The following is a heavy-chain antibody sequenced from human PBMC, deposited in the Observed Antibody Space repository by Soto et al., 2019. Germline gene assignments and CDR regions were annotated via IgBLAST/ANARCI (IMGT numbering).Heavy chain of an antibody. D-gene: IGHD6-13*01. J-gene: IGHJ3*02. CDR1: GYILSSYN. Sequence: ASVKVSCKASGYILSSYNMHWVRQAPGQGLEWMGIINPSGGSTSYAQKFQGRVTMTADESTITAYLELSSLKHDDTAVYYCAREVAADGTFREDVFDIWGQGTLVTVSS. CDR2: INPSGGST. CDR3: AREVAADGTFREDVFDI. V-gene: IGHV1-46*01.